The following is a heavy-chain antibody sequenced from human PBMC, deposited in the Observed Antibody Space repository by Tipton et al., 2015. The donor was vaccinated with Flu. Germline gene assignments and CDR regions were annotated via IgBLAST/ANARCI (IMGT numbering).Heavy chain of an antibody. CDR2: IYHSGST. CDR3: ARHRTVIAVAGAGHACDI. V-gene: IGHV4-38-2*01. Sequence: TLSLTCAVSGYSISSGYYWGWIRQPPGKGLEWIGSIYHSGSTYYNPSLKSRVTISVDTSKNQFSLKLSSVTAADTAVYYCARHRTVIAVAGAGHACDIWGQGTRVTVSS. CDR1: GYSISSGYY. J-gene: IGHJ3*02. D-gene: IGHD6-19*01.